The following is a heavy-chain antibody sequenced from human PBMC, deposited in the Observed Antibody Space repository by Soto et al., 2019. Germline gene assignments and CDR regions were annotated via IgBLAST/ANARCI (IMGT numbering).Heavy chain of an antibody. CDR3: ARDSPPVDY. CDR2: ISAYNGNT. CDR1: GYTFSSYG. J-gene: IGHJ4*02. V-gene: IGHV1-18*01. Sequence: QVQLVQSGAEVKKPGASVKVSCKASGYTFSSYGISWVRQAPGQGLEWMGWISAYNGNTKYAQNIQGRVTMTTDTTTSTAYTELRSLRSDDTAVYYCARDSPPVDYWGQGTLVTVSS.